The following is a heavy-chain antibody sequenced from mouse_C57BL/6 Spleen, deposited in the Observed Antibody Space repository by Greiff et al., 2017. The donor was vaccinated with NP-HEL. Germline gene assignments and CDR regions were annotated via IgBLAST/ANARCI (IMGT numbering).Heavy chain of an antibody. J-gene: IGHJ1*03. Sequence: QVQLQQPGAELVKPGASVKLSCKASGYTFTSYWMHWVKQRPGQGLEWIGMIHPNSGSTNYNEKFKSKATLTVDKSSSTAYMQLSSLTSEDSAVYYCASSTMITTRDGYFDDWGTGTTVTVSS. CDR1: GYTFTSYW. CDR3: ASSTMITTRDGYFDD. D-gene: IGHD2-4*01. V-gene: IGHV1-64*01. CDR2: IHPNSGST.